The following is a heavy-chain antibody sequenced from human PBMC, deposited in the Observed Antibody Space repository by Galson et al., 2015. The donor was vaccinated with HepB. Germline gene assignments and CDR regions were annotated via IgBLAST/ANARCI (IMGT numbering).Heavy chain of an antibody. CDR2: INPNRGGA. Sequence: SVKVSCKASGYTFTDFHMHWVRQAPGQGLEWMGRINPNRGGAIYAQKFQGRVTMTRDTSIRTAFMELSRLRSDDTAVYYCARVLSGSSGYVVSYWGQGTLVTVSS. V-gene: IGHV1-2*06. D-gene: IGHD3-22*01. CDR1: GYTFTDFH. CDR3: ARVLSGSSGYVVSY. J-gene: IGHJ4*02.